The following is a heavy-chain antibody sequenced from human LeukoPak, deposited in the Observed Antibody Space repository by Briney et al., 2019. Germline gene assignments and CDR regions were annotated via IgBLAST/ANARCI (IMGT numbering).Heavy chain of an antibody. D-gene: IGHD6-13*01. V-gene: IGHV3-33*01. CDR3: AREVAAGLDYYYGMDV. CDR1: GSTFSSYG. Sequence: PGGSLRLSCAASGSTFSSYGMHWVRQAPGKGLEWVAVIWYDGSNKYYADSVKGRFTFSRDNSKNTLYLQMNSLRAEDTAVYYCAREVAAGLDYYYGMDVWGKGTTVTVSS. J-gene: IGHJ6*04. CDR2: IWYDGSNK.